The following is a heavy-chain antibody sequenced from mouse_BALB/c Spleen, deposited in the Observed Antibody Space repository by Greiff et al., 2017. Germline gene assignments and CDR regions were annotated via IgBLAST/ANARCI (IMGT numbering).Heavy chain of an antibody. J-gene: IGHJ3*01. Sequence: EVMLVESGGGLVQPGGSRKLSCAASGFTFSSFGMHWVRQAPEKGLEWVAYISSGSSTIYYADTVKGRFTISRDNPKNTLFLQMTSLRSEDTAMYYCARSGQLGPWFAYWGQGTLVTVSA. CDR3: ARSGQLGPWFAY. V-gene: IGHV5-17*02. CDR2: ISSGSSTI. CDR1: GFTFSSFG. D-gene: IGHD3-2*01.